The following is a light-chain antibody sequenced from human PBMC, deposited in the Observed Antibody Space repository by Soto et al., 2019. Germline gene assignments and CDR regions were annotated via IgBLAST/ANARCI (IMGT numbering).Light chain of an antibody. CDR3: QQSYSTPPT. CDR1: HGISSY. V-gene: IGKV1-39*01. CDR2: AAS. Sequence: DIQMTQSPSSLSASVGDRVTITCRASHGISSYLNWYQQKPGKAPKLLIYAASSLQSGVPSRFSGSGSGTDFTLTISSLQPEDFATYYCQQSYSTPPTFGQGTKVDI. J-gene: IGKJ1*01.